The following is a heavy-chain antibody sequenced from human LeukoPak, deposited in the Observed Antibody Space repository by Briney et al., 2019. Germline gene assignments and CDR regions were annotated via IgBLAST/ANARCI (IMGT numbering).Heavy chain of an antibody. CDR2: IKYDGSEK. J-gene: IGHJ4*02. Sequence: GGSLRLSCAASGFTFSSYWMTWVRQAPGKGLEWVANIKYDGSEKDYMDSVKGRFTISRDNAKNSLYLQMNSLRAEDSAVYYCARDIEAAGLFLDYWGQGTLVTVSS. CDR1: GFTFSSYW. D-gene: IGHD6-13*01. V-gene: IGHV3-7*01. CDR3: ARDIEAAGLFLDY.